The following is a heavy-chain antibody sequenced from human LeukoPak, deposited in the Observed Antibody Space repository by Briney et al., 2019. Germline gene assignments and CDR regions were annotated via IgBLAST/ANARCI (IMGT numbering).Heavy chain of an antibody. V-gene: IGHV3-74*01. D-gene: IGHD3-22*01. CDR2: INSDGSST. J-gene: IGHJ4*02. CDR1: GFTFSSYW. CDR3: ASLMGDYYDSSGYPLDY. Sequence: SGGSLRLSCAASGFTFSSYWMHWVRQAPGKGLVWVSRINSDGSSTSYADSVKGRFTISRDNAKNTLYLQMNSLRAEDTAVYYCASLMGDYYDSSGYPLDYWGQGTLVTVSP.